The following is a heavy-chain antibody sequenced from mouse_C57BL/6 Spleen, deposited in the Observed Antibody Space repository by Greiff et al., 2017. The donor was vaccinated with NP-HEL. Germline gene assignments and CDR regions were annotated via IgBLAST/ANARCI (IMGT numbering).Heavy chain of an antibody. CDR3: AREGDYGSNYAMDY. J-gene: IGHJ4*01. V-gene: IGHV1-61*01. Sequence: VQLQQPGAELVRPGSSVKLSCKASGYTFTSYWMDWVKQRPGQGLEWIGNIYPSDSETHYNQKFKDKATLTVDKSSSTAYMQLSSLTSEDSAVYYCAREGDYGSNYAMDYWGQGTSVTVSS. CDR2: IYPSDSET. D-gene: IGHD1-1*01. CDR1: GYTFTSYW.